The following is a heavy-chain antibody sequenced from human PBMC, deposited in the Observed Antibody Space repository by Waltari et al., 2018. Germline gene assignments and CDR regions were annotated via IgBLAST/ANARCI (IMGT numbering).Heavy chain of an antibody. CDR2: VSPHNGDT. D-gene: IGHD4-17*01. J-gene: IGHJ4*02. CDR1: GYTFTRYG. CDR3: ARGAPYGDYLPCDY. V-gene: IGHV1-18*04. Sequence: QVQLVQSGAEVEKPGASVKVSCKAIGYTFTRYGISWVRQAPGQGLEWMGWVSPHNGDTDYAQKFQGRVTMATDTFTNTAYMELRSLRPDDTAVYYCARGAPYGDYLPCDYWGQGTLVTVSS.